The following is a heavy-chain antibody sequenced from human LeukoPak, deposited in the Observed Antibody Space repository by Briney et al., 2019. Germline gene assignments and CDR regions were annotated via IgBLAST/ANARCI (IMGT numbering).Heavy chain of an antibody. CDR1: GFTFSDYA. D-gene: IGHD5-18*01. CDR3: ARHDSFIPY. V-gene: IGHV3-23*01. J-gene: IGHJ4*02. Sequence: GGSLRLSCAASGFTFSDYAMSWVRQAAGKGLEWVSGISDTGRRTYTDSVKGRFTISRDDSKKTMYLQMKTLTAEDTAIYFCARHDSFIPYWGQGTLVTVSS. CDR2: ISDTGRRT.